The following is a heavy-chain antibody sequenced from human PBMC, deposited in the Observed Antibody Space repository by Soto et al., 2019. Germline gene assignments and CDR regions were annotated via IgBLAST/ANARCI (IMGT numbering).Heavy chain of an antibody. Sequence: QVQLVESGGGVVQPGKSLRLSCAASGFTFSTYGMHWVRQAPGKGLEWVAVIWYDGSNKYHGDSLKGRFTISRDNSKNTLYLKINNPRAEDTAVYYCGRDGALGDTAVVDSWGQGTLVTVSS. V-gene: IGHV3-33*01. CDR1: GFTFSTYG. CDR2: IWYDGSNK. J-gene: IGHJ4*02. D-gene: IGHD5-18*01. CDR3: GRDGALGDTAVVDS.